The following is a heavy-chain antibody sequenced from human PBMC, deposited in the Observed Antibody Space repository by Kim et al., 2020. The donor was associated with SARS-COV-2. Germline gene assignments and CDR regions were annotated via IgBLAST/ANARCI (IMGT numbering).Heavy chain of an antibody. CDR2: IIPIFGTA. J-gene: IGHJ6*02. Sequence: SVKVSCKASGGTFSYFAITWVRQAPGQGLEWMGGIIPIFGTANYAQNFQGRVTITADESTSTVYMELSSLRSEDTAVYYCARDVPKMTIGSFYYGMDIWGQGTTVTVSS. V-gene: IGHV1-69*13. D-gene: IGHD4-17*01. CDR1: GGTFSYFA. CDR3: ARDVPKMTIGSFYYGMDI.